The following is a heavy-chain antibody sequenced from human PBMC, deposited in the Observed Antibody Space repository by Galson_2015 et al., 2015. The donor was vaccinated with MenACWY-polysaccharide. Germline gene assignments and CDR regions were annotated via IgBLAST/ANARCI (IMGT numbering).Heavy chain of an antibody. J-gene: IGHJ3*01. V-gene: IGHV3-7*01. D-gene: IGHD3-3*01. CDR1: GFPFSGSW. Sequence: SLRLAGEASGFPFSGSWRTWVRQAPGKGLEWVTTLKQSGSEKYYVDYVEGRFTVSRDNAKNSLYLQMNSLRDEDTAVYYCARARSWSGYFAFDFWGQGTMVTVSS. CDR2: LKQSGSEK. CDR3: ARARSWSGYFAFDF.